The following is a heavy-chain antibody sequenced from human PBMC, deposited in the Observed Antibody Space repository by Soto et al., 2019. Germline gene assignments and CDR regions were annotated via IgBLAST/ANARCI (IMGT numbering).Heavy chain of an antibody. Sequence: LSLTCTVSGGSISSGGYYWSWIRQHPGKGLEWIGYIYYSGSTYYNPSLKSRVSISVDTSKNQFSLKLRSVTAADTAVYYCARDSELWSMDYWGQGTLVTVSS. CDR1: GGSISSGGYY. CDR3: ARDSELWSMDY. J-gene: IGHJ4*02. V-gene: IGHV4-31*03. CDR2: IYYSGST. D-gene: IGHD5-18*01.